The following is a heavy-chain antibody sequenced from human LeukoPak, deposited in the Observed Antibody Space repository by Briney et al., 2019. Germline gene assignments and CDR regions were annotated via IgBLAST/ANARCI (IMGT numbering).Heavy chain of an antibody. CDR2: IYYSGST. CDR1: GGSISSYY. Sequence: SETLSLTCTVSGGSISSYYWSWIRQPPGKGLEWIGYIYYSGSTNYNPSLKSRVTMSVDTSKNQFSLKLSSVTAADAAVYYCARVLAITMIVGKVGYYMDVWGKGTTVTVSS. CDR3: ARVLAITMIVGKVGYYMDV. V-gene: IGHV4-59*12. J-gene: IGHJ6*03. D-gene: IGHD3-22*01.